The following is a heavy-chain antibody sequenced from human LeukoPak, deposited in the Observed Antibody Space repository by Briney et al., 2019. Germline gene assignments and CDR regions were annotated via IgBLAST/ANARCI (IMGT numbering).Heavy chain of an antibody. V-gene: IGHV4-59*08. J-gene: IGHJ4*02. Sequence: SETLSLTCTVSGDSISNNFWTWVRQPPGKGLEWIGYIHGSGSTYYNPSLKSRVTISVDTSKNQFSLKLSSVTAADTAVYYCARHPVNHRYCSGGSCFLYYFDYWGQGTLVTVSS. D-gene: IGHD2-15*01. CDR3: ARHPVNHRYCSGGSCFLYYFDY. CDR1: GDSISNNF. CDR2: IHGSGST.